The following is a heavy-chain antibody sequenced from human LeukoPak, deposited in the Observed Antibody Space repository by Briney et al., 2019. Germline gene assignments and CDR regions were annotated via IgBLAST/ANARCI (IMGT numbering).Heavy chain of an antibody. CDR3: AKEESPQVPFVY. J-gene: IGHJ4*02. CDR2: LRSDGSSK. Sequence: PGGSLRLSCAASAFPFSSYAMRWVRQAPGKGLEWVAFLRSDGSSKLYADSVQGRFTISRDNSRNILYLQMNNLRLEDTAMYYCAKEESPQVPFVYWGQGSLVTVSS. CDR1: AFPFSSYA. V-gene: IGHV3-30*02. D-gene: IGHD3-10*01.